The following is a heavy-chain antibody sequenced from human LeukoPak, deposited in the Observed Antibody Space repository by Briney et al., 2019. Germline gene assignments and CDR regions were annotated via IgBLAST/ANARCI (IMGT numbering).Heavy chain of an antibody. J-gene: IGHJ5*02. CDR1: GDSVSSNSVT. CDR3: ARRLTQYDCFDP. CDR2: TYYRSTWYN. Sequence: SQTPSLTCAISGDSVSSNSVTWNWIRQSPSRGLEWPGRTYYRSTWYNDYAVSVRGRITVNPDTSKNQFSLHLNSVTPEDTAVYYCARRLTQYDCFDPWGQGILVTVSS. D-gene: IGHD2-2*01. V-gene: IGHV6-1*01.